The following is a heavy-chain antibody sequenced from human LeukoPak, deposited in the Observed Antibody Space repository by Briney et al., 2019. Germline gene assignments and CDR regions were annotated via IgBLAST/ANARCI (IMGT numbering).Heavy chain of an antibody. D-gene: IGHD2-2*01. CDR1: GFTFGDYA. V-gene: IGHV3-49*04. CDR3: TRLVVPAARFDP. CDR2: IRSKAYGGTT. Sequence: GRSLRLSCTASGFTFGDYAMSWVRQAPGKGLEWVGFIRSKAYGGTTEYAASVKGRFTISRDDSKSIAYLQMHSLKTEDTAVYYCTRLVVPAARFDPWGQGTLVTVSS. J-gene: IGHJ5*02.